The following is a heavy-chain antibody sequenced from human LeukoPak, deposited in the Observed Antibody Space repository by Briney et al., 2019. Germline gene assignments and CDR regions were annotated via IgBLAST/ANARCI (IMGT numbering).Heavy chain of an antibody. D-gene: IGHD3-10*01. CDR1: GGSISSYY. CDR2: IYYSGST. Sequence: PSETLSLTCTVSGGSISSYYWSWIRQPPGKGLEWIGYIYYSGSTNYNPSLKSRVTISVDTSKNQFSLKLSSVTAADTAVYYCARNSIRGELPFDYWGQGTLVTVSS. J-gene: IGHJ4*02. V-gene: IGHV4-59*08. CDR3: ARNSIRGELPFDY.